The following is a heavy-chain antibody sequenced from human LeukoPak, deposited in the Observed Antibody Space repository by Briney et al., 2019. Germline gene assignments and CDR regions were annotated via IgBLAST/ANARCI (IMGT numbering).Heavy chain of an antibody. Sequence: ASVKVSCKASGYTFTSYGISWVRQAPGQGLEWMGWTSAYNGNTNYAQKLQGRVTMTTDTSTSTAYMELRSLRSDDTAVYYCAGDQWYYGSGSLSYSDYWGQGTPVTVSS. D-gene: IGHD3-10*01. V-gene: IGHV1-18*01. CDR3: AGDQWYYGSGSLSYSDY. CDR1: GYTFTSYG. CDR2: TSAYNGNT. J-gene: IGHJ4*02.